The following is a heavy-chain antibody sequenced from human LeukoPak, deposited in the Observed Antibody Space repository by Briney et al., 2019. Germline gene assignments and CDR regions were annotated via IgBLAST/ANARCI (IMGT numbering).Heavy chain of an antibody. CDR3: AKSDQRLPDY. V-gene: IGHV3-30*02. D-gene: IGHD2-2*01. CDR2: IRIEGSNE. CDR1: GLTLGTFG. Sequence: PGRSRTPACPVSGLTLGTFGMHWVSPAPGKWLEWVAFIRIEGSNEYYADSVKGRFTISRDNSKNTLYLQMSGLRAEDTAVYYCAKSDQRLPDYWGQGTLVTVSS. J-gene: IGHJ4*02.